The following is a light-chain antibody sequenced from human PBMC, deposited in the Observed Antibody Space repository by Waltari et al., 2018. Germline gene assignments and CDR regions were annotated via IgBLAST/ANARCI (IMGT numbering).Light chain of an antibody. CDR1: QSFSSSF. V-gene: IGKV3-20*01. J-gene: IGKJ2*01. CDR2: GAS. Sequence: EIVLTQSPGTLSLSPGDRATLSCRASQSFSSSFLAWYQQKPGQAPSLLTYGASSRATGIPDRFSGGGSGTDFTLTISRLEPEDFAVYYCQQYGGSPPYTFGQGTKLEI. CDR3: QQYGGSPPYT.